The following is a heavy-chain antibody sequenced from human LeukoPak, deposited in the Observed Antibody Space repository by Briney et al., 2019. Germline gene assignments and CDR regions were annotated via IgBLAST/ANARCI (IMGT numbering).Heavy chain of an antibody. CDR2: IKEDGSEK. CDR3: ARDLRAGGTWSYGVYFDL. D-gene: IGHD4-17*01. V-gene: IGHV3-7*01. J-gene: IGHJ2*01. CDR1: RFTFSDYY. Sequence: GGSLRLSCAASRFTFSDYYMTWVRQAPGRGLEWVANIKEDGSEKNYVDSVKGRFTISRDNAKDSVYLLLNSLTPEDTAVYYCARDLRAGGTWSYGVYFDLWGRGTLVTVSS.